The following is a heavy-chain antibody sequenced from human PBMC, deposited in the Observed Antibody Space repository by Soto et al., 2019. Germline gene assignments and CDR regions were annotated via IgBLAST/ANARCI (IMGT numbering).Heavy chain of an antibody. V-gene: IGHV1-18*01. CDR3: ARDATSSGSQGSYYYGMDV. Sequence: ASVKVSCKASGYTFTSYGVTWVRQAPGQGLEWMGWISAYNGNTNYAQNLQGRVTMTTDTSTSTAYMELRSLRSDDTAVYYCARDATSSGSQGSYYYGMDVWGQGTTVTVSS. CDR1: GYTFTSYG. D-gene: IGHD6-13*01. J-gene: IGHJ6*02. CDR2: ISAYNGNT.